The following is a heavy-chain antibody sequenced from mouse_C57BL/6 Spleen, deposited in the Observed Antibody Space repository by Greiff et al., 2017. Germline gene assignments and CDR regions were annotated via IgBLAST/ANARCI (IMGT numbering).Heavy chain of an antibody. CDR1: GYTFTDYE. Sequence: VQLQQSGAELVRPGASVTLSCKASGYTFTDYEMHWVKQTPVHGLEWIGAIDPETGGTAYNQKFKGKAILTADKSSSTAYMELRSLTSEDSAVYYCTRSITTVPWFAYWGQGTLVTVSA. J-gene: IGHJ3*01. CDR2: IDPETGGT. V-gene: IGHV1-15*01. CDR3: TRSITTVPWFAY. D-gene: IGHD1-1*01.